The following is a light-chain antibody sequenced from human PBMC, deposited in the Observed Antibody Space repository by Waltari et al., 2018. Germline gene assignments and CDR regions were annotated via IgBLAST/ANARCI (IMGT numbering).Light chain of an antibody. J-gene: IGKJ4*01. V-gene: IGKV1-12*01. CDR2: GAS. Sequence: IQMTQSPSSVSASVGDRVPVTCRASQGINSWLAWYQQKLGRAPKLLIYGASSLQSGVPSRFSGSGSGTDFTLTISSLQPDDFATYYCQQAASFPLTFGGGTKVEIK. CDR1: QGINSW. CDR3: QQAASFPLT.